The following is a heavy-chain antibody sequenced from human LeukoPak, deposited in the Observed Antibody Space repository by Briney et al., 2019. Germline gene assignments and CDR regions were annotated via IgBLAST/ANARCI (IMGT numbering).Heavy chain of an antibody. CDR3: ARDPPSYDFWSGYYLDY. J-gene: IGHJ4*02. Sequence: ASVKVSCKASGYTFTCYYMHWVRQAPGQGLEWMGWINPNSGGTNYAQKFQGRVTMTRDTSISTAYMELSRLRSDDTAVYYCARDPPSYDFWSGYYLDYWGQGTLVTVSS. D-gene: IGHD3-3*01. CDR2: INPNSGGT. V-gene: IGHV1-2*02. CDR1: GYTFTCYY.